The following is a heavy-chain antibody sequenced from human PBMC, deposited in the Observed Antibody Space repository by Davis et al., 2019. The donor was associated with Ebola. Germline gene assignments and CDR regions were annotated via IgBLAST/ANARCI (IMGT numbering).Heavy chain of an antibody. CDR1: GFTFRSYD. CDR3: ARAGFGSTWFDC. Sequence: PGGSLRLPCAASGFTFRSYDMHWVRHATGKGLEWVSAIGAAGDTYYPVSVKGRFTISRENAKNSLYLQMNSLRAEDTAVYYCARAGFGSTWFDCWGQGILVTVSS. CDR2: IGAAGDT. J-gene: IGHJ5*01. V-gene: IGHV3-13*01. D-gene: IGHD6-13*01.